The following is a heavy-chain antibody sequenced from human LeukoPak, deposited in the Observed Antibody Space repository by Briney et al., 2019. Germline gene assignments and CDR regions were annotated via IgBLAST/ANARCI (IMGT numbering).Heavy chain of an antibody. V-gene: IGHV3-33*01. CDR3: ARDSRSITMVRGVKDGMDV. J-gene: IGHJ6*02. CDR1: GFTFSSYG. D-gene: IGHD3-10*01. Sequence: GRSLRLSCAASGFTFSSYGMHWVRQAPGKGLEWVAVIWYDGSNKYYADSVKGRFTISRDNSKNTLYLQMNSLRAEDTAVYYCARDSRSITMVRGVKDGMDVWGQGTTVTVSS. CDR2: IWYDGSNK.